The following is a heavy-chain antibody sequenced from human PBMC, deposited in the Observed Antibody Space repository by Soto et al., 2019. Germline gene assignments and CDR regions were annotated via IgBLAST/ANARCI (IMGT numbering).Heavy chain of an antibody. CDR3: ARGRQDFDP. CDR1: GGSMNNYY. V-gene: IGHV4-4*07. J-gene: IGHJ5*02. CDR2: IYTSGST. Sequence: KPSETLSLTCTVSGGSMNNYYWIWIRQPAGKGLEWIGHIYTSGSTSYNPSLRSRVTMSVDTSKNQFSLTLKSVTAADTAIYYCARGRQDFDPWGHGTLVTVSS.